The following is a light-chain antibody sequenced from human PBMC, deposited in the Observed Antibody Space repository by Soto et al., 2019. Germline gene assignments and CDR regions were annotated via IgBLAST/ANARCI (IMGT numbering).Light chain of an antibody. Sequence: QSALTQPASVSGSPGQSITISCSGTSNDVGGYDYVSWYQQHPGKAPKLVIYEVSNRPSWVSNRFSCSKSGNTASLTISGLQPEDEADYYCNSYTSSSTLVFGGGTKVTVL. CDR3: NSYTSSSTLV. J-gene: IGLJ2*01. CDR2: EVS. CDR1: SNDVGGYDY. V-gene: IGLV2-14*01.